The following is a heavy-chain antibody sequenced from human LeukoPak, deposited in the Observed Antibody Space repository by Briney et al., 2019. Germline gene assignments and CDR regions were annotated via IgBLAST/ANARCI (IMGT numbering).Heavy chain of an antibody. V-gene: IGHV1-2*06. CDR3: ARDHYDSSGYYHYYYYMDA. J-gene: IGHJ6*03. CDR2: INPNSGGT. Sequence: ASVKVSCKASGYTFTGYYMHWVRQAPGQGLEWMGRINPNSGGTNYAQKFQGRVTMTRDTSISTAYMELSRLRSDDTAVYYCARDHYDSSGYYHYYYYMDAWGEGTTVTVSS. D-gene: IGHD3-22*01. CDR1: GYTFTGYY.